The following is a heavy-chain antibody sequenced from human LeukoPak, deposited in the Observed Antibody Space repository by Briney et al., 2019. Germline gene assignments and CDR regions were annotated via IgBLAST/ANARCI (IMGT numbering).Heavy chain of an antibody. CDR3: ASILRNEGIWDY. J-gene: IGHJ4*02. CDR1: EGTFSSYA. CDR2: IIPIFGTA. D-gene: IGHD1-1*01. V-gene: IGHV1-69*13. Sequence: SVNGSCKASEGTFSSYAISWVGRATRKELEWMGGIIPIFGTANYAQKFQGRVTITADESTSTAYMELSSLRSEDTAVYYCASILRNEGIWDYWGQGTLVTVSS.